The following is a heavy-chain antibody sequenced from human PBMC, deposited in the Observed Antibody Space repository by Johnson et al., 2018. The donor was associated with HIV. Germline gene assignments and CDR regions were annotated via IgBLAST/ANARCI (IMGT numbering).Heavy chain of an antibody. D-gene: IGHD3-22*01. J-gene: IGHJ3*02. CDR1: GFTFSNAW. V-gene: IGHV3-15*01. CDR3: TTDHSSADDAFDI. CDR2: IKSKTDGGTT. Sequence: VQLVESGGGLVKPGGSLRLSCAASGFTFSNAWMSWVRQAPGKGLEWVGRIKSKTDGGTTDYAEPVKGRFTISRDDSKNTLYLQMNSLKTEDTAVYYFTTDHSSADDAFDIWGQGTMVTVSS.